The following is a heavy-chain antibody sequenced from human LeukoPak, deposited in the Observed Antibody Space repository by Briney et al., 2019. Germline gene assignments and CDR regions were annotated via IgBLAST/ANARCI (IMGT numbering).Heavy chain of an antibody. Sequence: SETLSLTCAVSGGSISSGGYSWSWIRQPPGKGLEWIGYIYHSGSTYYNPSLKSRVTISVDRSKNQFSLKLSSVTAADTAVYYCARGGRAIDYWGQGTLDTVSS. D-gene: IGHD5-12*01. CDR3: ARGGRAIDY. CDR2: IYHSGST. V-gene: IGHV4-30-2*01. J-gene: IGHJ4*02. CDR1: GGSISSGGYS.